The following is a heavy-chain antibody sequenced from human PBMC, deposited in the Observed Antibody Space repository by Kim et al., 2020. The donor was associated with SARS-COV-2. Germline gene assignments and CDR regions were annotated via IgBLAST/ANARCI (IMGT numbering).Heavy chain of an antibody. J-gene: IGHJ4*02. CDR2: ISDSGGRT. V-gene: IGHV3-23*01. CDR1: GFTFTSYD. CDR3: AKEDNGFDRVFDY. Sequence: GGSLRLSCAASGFTFTSYDINWVRQAPGKGLEWVSGISDSGGRTHYADSVKGRFTISRDNSKNTVYLQMNSLRPDDTAVYFCAKEDNGFDRVFDYWGQGTLVTVSS. D-gene: IGHD5-12*01.